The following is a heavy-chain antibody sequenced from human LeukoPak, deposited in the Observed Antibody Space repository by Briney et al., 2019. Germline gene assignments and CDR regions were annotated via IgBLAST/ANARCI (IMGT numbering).Heavy chain of an antibody. CDR1: GYTFTSYG. CDR2: ISVYNGNT. CDR3: ARGHRMVRGVSKRYYYMDV. Sequence: ASVKVSCKASGYTFTSYGISWVRQAPGQGLEWMGWISVYNGNTNYAQKLQGRVTMTTDTSTSTAYMELRSLRSDDTAVYYCARGHRMVRGVSKRYYYMDVWGKGTTVTVSS. D-gene: IGHD3-10*01. V-gene: IGHV1-18*01. J-gene: IGHJ6*03.